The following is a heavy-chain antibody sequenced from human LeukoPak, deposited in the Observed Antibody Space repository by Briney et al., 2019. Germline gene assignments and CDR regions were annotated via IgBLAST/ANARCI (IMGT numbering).Heavy chain of an antibody. J-gene: IGHJ5*02. CDR3: ARGAYGSGSYGDNWFDP. CDR1: GFTFDDYG. D-gene: IGHD3-10*01. V-gene: IGHV3-20*04. CDR2: INWNGGST. Sequence: PGGSLRLSCAASGFTFDDYGMSWVRQAPGKGLEWVSGINWNGGSTGYADSVKGRFTISRDNSKNTLYLQMNSLRAEDTAVYYCARGAYGSGSYGDNWFDPWGQGTLVTVSS.